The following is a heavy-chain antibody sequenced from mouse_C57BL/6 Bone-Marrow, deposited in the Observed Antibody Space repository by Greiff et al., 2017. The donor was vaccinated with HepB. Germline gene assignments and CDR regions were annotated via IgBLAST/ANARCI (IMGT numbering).Heavy chain of an antibody. CDR2: TFYSGIT. D-gene: IGHD1-1*01. CDR1: GFSINSDCY. Sequence: EVQLVESGPSLVRPSQPLSLTCTVTGFSINSDCYWIWIRQFPGNKLEYIGYTFYSGITYYNPSLESRTYITRDTSKNQFSLKLSSVTTEDTATYYCARVYYYGSSYGAMDYWGQGTSVTVSS. V-gene: IGHV3-3*01. J-gene: IGHJ4*01. CDR3: ARVYYYGSSYGAMDY.